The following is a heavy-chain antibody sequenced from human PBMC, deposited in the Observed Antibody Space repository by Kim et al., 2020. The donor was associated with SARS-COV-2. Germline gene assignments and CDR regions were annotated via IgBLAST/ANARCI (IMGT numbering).Heavy chain of an antibody. CDR2: INWNGGST. V-gene: IGHV3-20*01. CDR3: AKSVSSSWYRTFIDY. J-gene: IGHJ4*02. CDR1: GFTFDDYG. Sequence: GGSLRLSCAASGFTFDDYGMSWVRQAPGKGLEWVSGINWNGGSTGYADSVKGRFTISRDNAKNSLYLQMNSLRAEDTALYHCAKSVSSSWYRTFIDYWGQGTLVTVSS. D-gene: IGHD6-13*01.